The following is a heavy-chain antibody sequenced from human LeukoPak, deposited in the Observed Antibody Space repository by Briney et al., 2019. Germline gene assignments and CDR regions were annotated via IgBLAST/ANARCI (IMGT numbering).Heavy chain of an antibody. Sequence: SETLSLTCTVSGGSFSDYHWSWIRQPAGKGLEWIGRIYTRGSTNYNPSLKSRVTISLDTSKNQFSLKLSSVTAADTAVYYCATGGLYGSGSYLDYWGQGTLVTVSS. D-gene: IGHD3-10*01. CDR1: GGSFSDYH. CDR3: ATGGLYGSGSYLDY. J-gene: IGHJ4*02. V-gene: IGHV4-4*07. CDR2: IYTRGST.